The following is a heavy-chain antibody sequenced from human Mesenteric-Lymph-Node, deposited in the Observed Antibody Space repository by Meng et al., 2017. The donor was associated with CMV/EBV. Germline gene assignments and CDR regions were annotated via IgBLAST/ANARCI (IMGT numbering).Heavy chain of an antibody. D-gene: IGHD6-6*01. CDR1: GFTFDDYT. V-gene: IGHV3-43*01. J-gene: IGHJ4*02. CDR3: AKDGRGSSGAYYFDY. Sequence: LKISCAASGFTFDDYTMHWVRQAPGKGLEWVSLISWDGVSTYYADSVKGRFTISRDNSKNSLYLQVNSLRTEDTALYYCAKDGRGSSGAYYFDYWGQGTLVTVSS. CDR2: ISWDGVST.